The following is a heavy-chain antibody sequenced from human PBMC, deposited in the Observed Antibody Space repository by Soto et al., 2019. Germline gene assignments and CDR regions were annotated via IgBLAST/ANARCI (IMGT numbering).Heavy chain of an antibody. J-gene: IGHJ3*02. CDR2: ISYDGSNK. D-gene: IGHD2-15*01. CDR1: GFTFSSYA. CDR3: ARDSAYCSGGSCWGLRLAQDAFDI. V-gene: IGHV3-30-3*01. Sequence: GGSLRLSCAASGFTFSSYAMHWVRQAPGKGLEWVAVISYDGSNKYYADSVKGRFTISRDNSKNTLYLQMNSLRAEDTAVYYCARDSAYCSGGSCWGLRLAQDAFDIWGQGTMVTVSS.